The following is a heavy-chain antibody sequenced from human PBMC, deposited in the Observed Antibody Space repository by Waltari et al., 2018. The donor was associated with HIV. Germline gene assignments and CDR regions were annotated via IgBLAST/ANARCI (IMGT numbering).Heavy chain of an antibody. CDR1: GFPFRNYP. J-gene: IGHJ3*02. V-gene: IGHV3-64D*06. CDR3: VKDSGYNSSGGAFDI. Sequence: EVQLVESGGGLVQPGGSLRLSCSSPGFPFRNYPKHWLRQAPRKGLEYVSAITSHGKNTYYVDSVKGRFTISRDTSKNMLYLQMRSLRAEDTALYYCVKDSGYNSSGGAFDIWGQGTMVIVSS. D-gene: IGHD3-22*01. CDR2: ITSHGKNT.